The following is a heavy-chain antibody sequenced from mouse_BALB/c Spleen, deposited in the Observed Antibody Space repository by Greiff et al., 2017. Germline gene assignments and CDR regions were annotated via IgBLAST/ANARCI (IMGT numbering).Heavy chain of an antibody. CDR3: ARSSDGYGGFAY. D-gene: IGHD2-3*01. CDR1: GYTFTSYY. V-gene: IGHV1S56*01. Sequence: VQLQESGPELVKPGASVRISCKASGYTFTSYYIHWVKQRPGQGLEWIGWIYPGNVNTKYNEKFKGKATLTADKSSSTAYMQLSSLTSEDSAVYFCARSSDGYGGFAYWGQGTLVTVSA. CDR2: IYPGNVNT. J-gene: IGHJ3*01.